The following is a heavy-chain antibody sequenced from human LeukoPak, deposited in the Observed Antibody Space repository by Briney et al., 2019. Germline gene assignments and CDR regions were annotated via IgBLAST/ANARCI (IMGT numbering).Heavy chain of an antibody. CDR3: ASSRSGWLRA. Sequence: PSETLSLTCTVSGGSISSSSYYWGWIRQPPGKGLEWIGSIYYSGSTYYNPSLKSRVTISVDTSKNQFSLKLSSVTAADTAVYYCASSRSGWLRAWGQGTLVTVSS. CDR2: IYYSGST. J-gene: IGHJ5*02. CDR1: GGSISSSSYY. D-gene: IGHD6-19*01. V-gene: IGHV4-39*07.